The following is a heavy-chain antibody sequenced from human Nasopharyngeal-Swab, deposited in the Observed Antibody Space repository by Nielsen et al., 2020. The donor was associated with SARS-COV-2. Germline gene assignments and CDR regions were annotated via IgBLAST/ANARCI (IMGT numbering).Heavy chain of an antibody. Sequence: GESLKISCAASAFSVSNNYMNWVRQAPGKGLEWVAAISGSGDISGSGGSTYYADSVKGRFTISRDNSKNTLSLQMNSLRAEDTAVYYCAKDLRGPYFFWGQGTLVTVSS. J-gene: IGHJ4*02. CDR1: AFSVSNNY. CDR3: AKDLRGPYFF. V-gene: IGHV3-23*01. D-gene: IGHD2/OR15-2a*01. CDR2: ISGSGDISGSGGST.